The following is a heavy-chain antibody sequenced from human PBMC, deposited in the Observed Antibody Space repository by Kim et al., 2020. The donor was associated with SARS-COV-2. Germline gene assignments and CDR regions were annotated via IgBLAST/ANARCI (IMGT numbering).Heavy chain of an antibody. J-gene: IGHJ4*02. CDR1: GFTVSSNY. CDR3: ARGGYLLPFDY. D-gene: IGHD5-18*01. CDR2: IYSGSST. Sequence: GGSLRLSCAASGFTVSSNYMSWVRQAPGKGLEWVSVIYSGSSTYYADSVKGRFTISRDNSKNTLYLQMNSLRAEDRAVYYYARGGYLLPFDYWGQGTLVTVSS. V-gene: IGHV3-53*01.